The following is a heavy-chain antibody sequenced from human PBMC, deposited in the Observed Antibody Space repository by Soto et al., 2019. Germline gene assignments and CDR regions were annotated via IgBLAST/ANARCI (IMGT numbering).Heavy chain of an antibody. J-gene: IGHJ4*02. D-gene: IGHD6-13*01. CDR1: GGSFSEYY. Sequence: QVQLQQWGAGLLKPSETLSLNCAVYGGSFSEYYSGWIRQPPGKGLEWIGEINHSGSINYNPSLKSRVTIAVDTSKNQFALKLSSVTVADTAVYYCARGLAGRSSSWYDYWGQGTLVTVSS. CDR3: ARGLAGRSSSWYDY. CDR2: INHSGSI. V-gene: IGHV4-34*01.